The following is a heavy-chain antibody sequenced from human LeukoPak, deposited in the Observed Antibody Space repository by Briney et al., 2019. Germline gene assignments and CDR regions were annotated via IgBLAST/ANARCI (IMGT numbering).Heavy chain of an antibody. D-gene: IGHD3-22*01. J-gene: IGHJ4*02. V-gene: IGHV4-38-2*02. Sequence: SETLSLTCTVSGYSISSGYYWGWIRRPPGKGLEWIGTTYHSGTTYYNPSLKSRVTISVDTSKNQFSLKLSSVTAADTAVYYCARDRGNYYDSSGYYYADWGQGTLVTVSS. CDR1: GYSISSGYY. CDR3: ARDRGNYYDSSGYYYAD. CDR2: TYHSGTT.